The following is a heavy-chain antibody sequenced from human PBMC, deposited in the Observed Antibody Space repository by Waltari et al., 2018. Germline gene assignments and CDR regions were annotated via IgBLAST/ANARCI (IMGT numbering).Heavy chain of an antibody. V-gene: IGHV1-69*18. Sequence: QVQLVQSGAEVKKPGSSVKVSCKASGVTFSSYAISWVRQAPGQGLEWMGRINPIFGTANYAQKFQGRVTITADESTSTAYMELSSLRSEDTAVYDCARGVDDFWSGYYSPGGQGTLVTVSS. J-gene: IGHJ4*02. CDR3: ARGVDDFWSGYYSP. D-gene: IGHD3-3*01. CDR2: INPIFGTA. CDR1: GVTFSSYA.